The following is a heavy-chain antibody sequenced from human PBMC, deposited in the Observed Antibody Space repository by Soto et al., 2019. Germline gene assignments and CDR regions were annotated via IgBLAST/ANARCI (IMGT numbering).Heavy chain of an antibody. J-gene: IGHJ4*02. CDR3: AKFGTAVTVAGTVDY. D-gene: IGHD6-19*01. CDR2: IYPVDSDT. Sequence: PGESLKISCKGSGYSFTSYWIGWVRQMPGKGLEWMGIIYPVDSDTRYSPSFQGQVTISADKSISTAYLQWSSLKASDTAMYYCAKFGTAVTVAGTVDYWGQGTLVTVS. CDR1: GYSFTSYW. V-gene: IGHV5-51*01.